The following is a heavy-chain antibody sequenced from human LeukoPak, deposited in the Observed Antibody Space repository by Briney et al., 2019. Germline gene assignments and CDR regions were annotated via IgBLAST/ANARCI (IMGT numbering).Heavy chain of an antibody. V-gene: IGHV3-23*01. J-gene: IGHJ4*02. CDR3: AKAPYYDFWSGYSDY. Sequence: GGSLRLSCAASGFTFTNYWMTWVRQAPGKGLEWVSAISGSGGSTYYADSVKGRFTISRDNSKNTLYLQMNSLRAEDTAVYYCAKAPYYDFWSGYSDYWGQGTLVTVSS. CDR2: ISGSGGST. D-gene: IGHD3-3*01. CDR1: GFTFTNYW.